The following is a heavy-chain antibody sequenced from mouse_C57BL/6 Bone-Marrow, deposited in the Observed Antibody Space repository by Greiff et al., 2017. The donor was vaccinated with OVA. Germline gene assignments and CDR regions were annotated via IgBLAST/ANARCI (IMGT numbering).Heavy chain of an antibody. J-gene: IGHJ2*01. V-gene: IGHV1-81*01. CDR2: IYPRSGNT. Sequence: VKLQQSGAELARPGASVKLSCKASGYTFTSYGISWVKQRTGQGLEWIGEIYPRSGNTYYNEKFKGKATLTADKSSSTAYMELRSLTSEDSAVYFCARLGSYGSSFDYWGQGTTLTVSS. CDR3: ARLGSYGSSFDY. D-gene: IGHD1-1*01. CDR1: GYTFTSYG.